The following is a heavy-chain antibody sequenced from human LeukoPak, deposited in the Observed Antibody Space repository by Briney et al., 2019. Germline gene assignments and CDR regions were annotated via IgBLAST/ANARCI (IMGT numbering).Heavy chain of an antibody. CDR2: INHSGST. J-gene: IGHJ4*02. V-gene: IGHV4-34*01. CDR3: ARDFEIGPDYSDTSGFDY. D-gene: IGHD3-22*01. Sequence: TSETLSLTCAVYGGSFSGYYWSWIRQPPGKGLEWIGEINHSGSTNYNPSLRSRVTILVDTSKNQFSLNLRSVTAADTAVYYCARDFEIGPDYSDTSGFDYWGQGTLVTVSS. CDR1: GGSFSGYY.